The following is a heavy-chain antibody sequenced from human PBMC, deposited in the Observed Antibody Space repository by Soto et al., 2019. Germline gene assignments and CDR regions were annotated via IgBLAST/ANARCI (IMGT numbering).Heavy chain of an antibody. D-gene: IGHD3-22*01. V-gene: IGHV4-34*01. CDR1: GGTFSGYY. CDR3: ARGRARTYYYDRSGHNWFDP. J-gene: IGHJ5*02. CDR2: ITHSGIT. Sequence: SETLSLTCAVYGGTFSGYYWSWIRQPPGKGLERIGEITHSGITNYNPSLKCRVTISVDTSKNQFSLRMRSVTAADTVVYYCARGRARTYYYDRSGHNWFDPWGEGTLVTVSS.